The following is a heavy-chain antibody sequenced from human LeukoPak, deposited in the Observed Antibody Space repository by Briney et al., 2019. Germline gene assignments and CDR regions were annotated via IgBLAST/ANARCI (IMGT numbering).Heavy chain of an antibody. V-gene: IGHV3-30*18. Sequence: GGSLRLSCAASGFTFSSYGMHWVRQARGKGLEWVAVISYDGSNKYYADSVKGRFTISRDNSKNTLYLQMNSLRAEDTAVYYCAKGEGYYDSSGYEYFQHWGQGTLVTVSS. CDR2: ISYDGSNK. CDR3: AKGEGYYDSSGYEYFQH. D-gene: IGHD3-22*01. J-gene: IGHJ1*01. CDR1: GFTFSSYG.